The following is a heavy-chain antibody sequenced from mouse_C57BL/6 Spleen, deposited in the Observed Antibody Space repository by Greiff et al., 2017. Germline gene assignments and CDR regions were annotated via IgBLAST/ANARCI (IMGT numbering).Heavy chain of an antibody. D-gene: IGHD4-1*01. J-gene: IGHJ2*01. V-gene: IGHV1-52*01. CDR3: ARALTGYFDY. CDR2: IDPSDSET. CDR1: GYTFTSYW. Sequence: QVHVKQSGAELVRPGSSVKLSCKASGYTFTSYWMHWVKQRPIQGLEWIGNIDPSDSETHYNQKFKDKATLTVDKSSSTAYMQLSSLTSEDSAVYYCARALTGYFDYWGQGTTLTVSS.